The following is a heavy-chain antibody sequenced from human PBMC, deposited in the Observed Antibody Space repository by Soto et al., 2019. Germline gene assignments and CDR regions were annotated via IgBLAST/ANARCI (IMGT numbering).Heavy chain of an antibody. J-gene: IGHJ6*02. CDR2: ISGSGGST. CDR3: AKDILTIFGVETYRYYYYYGMDV. D-gene: IGHD3-3*01. V-gene: IGHV3-23*01. CDR1: GFTFSSYA. Sequence: GGSLRLSCAASGFTFSSYAMSWVRQAPGKGLEWVSAISGSGGSTYYADSVKGRFTISRDNSKNTLYLQMNSLRAEDTAVYYCAKDILTIFGVETYRYYYYYGMDVWGQGTTVTVSS.